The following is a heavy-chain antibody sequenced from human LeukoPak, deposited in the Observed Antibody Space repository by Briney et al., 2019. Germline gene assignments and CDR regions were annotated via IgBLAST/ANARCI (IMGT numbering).Heavy chain of an antibody. V-gene: IGHV4-4*07. J-gene: IGHJ3*02. CDR2: IYTSGST. CDR1: GDSINSFY. Sequence: SETLSLTCTVSGDSINSFYWSWIRQPAGKGLEWIGRIYTSGSTNYSPSLKSRVTMSVDTSKNQFSLKLSSVTAADTAVYYCASAKQIDAFDIWGQGTMVTVSS. CDR3: ASAKQIDAFDI.